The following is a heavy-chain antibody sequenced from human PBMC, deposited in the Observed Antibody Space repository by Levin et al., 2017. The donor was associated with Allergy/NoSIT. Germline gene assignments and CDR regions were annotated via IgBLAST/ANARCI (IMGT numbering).Heavy chain of an antibody. CDR2: IYYSGST. D-gene: IGHD1-14*01. CDR3: ARGPDRTDNRFDI. Sequence: SETLSLTCTVSGGFISGNYWSWIRQPPGKGLEWIGYIYYSGSTNYIPSLKSRVTMSLDTSKNQFSLKLNSVTAPDTAVYFCARGPDRTDNRFDIWGRGTLVTVSS. J-gene: IGHJ2*01. V-gene: IGHV4-59*01. CDR1: GGFISGNY.